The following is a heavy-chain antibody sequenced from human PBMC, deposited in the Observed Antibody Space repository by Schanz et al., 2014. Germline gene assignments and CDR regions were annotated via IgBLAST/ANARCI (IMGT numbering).Heavy chain of an antibody. CDR2: ISGTGGDDT. CDR3: ARDFLLEQLGYSHYYYAMDV. D-gene: IGHD2-15*01. Sequence: EVHLLESGGGLVQPGGSLRLSCAASGFSFGTYAMSWVRQAPGKGLLWVSSISGTGGDDTYYADSVKGRFTISRDNAKNSLFLQMNSLRAEDTAVYYCARDFLLEQLGYSHYYYAMDVWGQGTTDTVSS. CDR1: GFSFGTYA. V-gene: IGHV3-23*01. J-gene: IGHJ6*02.